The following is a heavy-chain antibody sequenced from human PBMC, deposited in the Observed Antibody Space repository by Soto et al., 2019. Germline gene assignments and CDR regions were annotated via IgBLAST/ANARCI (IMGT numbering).Heavy chain of an antibody. CDR3: ARHGGVRGEGGAGYDILTGYPDRGVEPNWFDP. Sequence: SETLSLTCTVSGGSISSSSYYWGWIRQPPGKGLEWIGSIYYSGSTYYNPSLKSRVTISVDTSKNQFSLKLSSVTAADTAVYYCARHGGVRGEGGAGYDILTGYPDRGVEPNWFDPWGQGTLVTVSS. V-gene: IGHV4-39*01. J-gene: IGHJ5*02. CDR2: IYYSGST. D-gene: IGHD3-9*01. CDR1: GGSISSSSYY.